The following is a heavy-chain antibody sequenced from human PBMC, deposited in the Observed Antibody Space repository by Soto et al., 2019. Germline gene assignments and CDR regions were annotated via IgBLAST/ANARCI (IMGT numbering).Heavy chain of an antibody. D-gene: IGHD6-19*01. CDR2: ISGSGGST. J-gene: IGHJ5*02. Sequence: PGGSLRLSCAASAFTFSSYAMNWVRQAPGKGLEWVSAISGSGGSTYYADSVKGRFTISRDNSKSTLYLQMNSLRAEDTAVYYCAKGPSSGWLRNWFDPWGQGTLVTVSS. V-gene: IGHV3-23*01. CDR3: AKGPSSGWLRNWFDP. CDR1: AFTFSSYA.